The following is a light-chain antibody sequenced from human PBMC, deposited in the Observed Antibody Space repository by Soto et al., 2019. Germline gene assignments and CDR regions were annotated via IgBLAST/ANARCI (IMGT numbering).Light chain of an antibody. Sequence: VMTQAPATLSVSPGDSATLSCRASQSVSSNLAWYQQKPGQAPRLLIYGAYTRATGIPARFSGSGSGTEFTLTISSLQSEDFAVYYCQQYNNWPPWTXGQGTKVDIK. CDR2: GAY. CDR1: QSVSSN. V-gene: IGKV3-15*01. J-gene: IGKJ1*01. CDR3: QQYNNWPPWT.